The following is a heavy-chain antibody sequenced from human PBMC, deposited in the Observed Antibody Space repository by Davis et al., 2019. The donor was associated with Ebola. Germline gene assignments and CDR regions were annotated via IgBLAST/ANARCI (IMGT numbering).Heavy chain of an antibody. Sequence: SETLSLTCTVSRGSTSSSSYYWSWIRQPPGKGLEWIGEINHSGSTNYNPSLKSRVTISVDTSKNQLSLKLSSVTAADTADYYCARGELLDIWGQGTMVTVSS. CDR2: INHSGST. CDR1: RGSTSSSSYY. D-gene: IGHD3-10*01. V-gene: IGHV4-39*07. J-gene: IGHJ3*02. CDR3: ARGELLDI.